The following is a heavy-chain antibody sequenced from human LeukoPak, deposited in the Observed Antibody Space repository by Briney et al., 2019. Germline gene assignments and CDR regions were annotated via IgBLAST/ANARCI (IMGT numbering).Heavy chain of an antibody. V-gene: IGHV3-74*01. J-gene: IGHJ4*02. D-gene: IGHD1-14*01. CDR2: INPGGSSI. CDR3: ARSNQADDY. Sequence: PGRSLRLSCAASGFTFSSHWMHWVRQVPGEGLVWVARINPGGSSITYADSVKGRFTISRDNAKNTLYLQMDSLRAEDTGVYYCARSNQADDYWGQGTLVTVSS. CDR1: GFTFSSHW.